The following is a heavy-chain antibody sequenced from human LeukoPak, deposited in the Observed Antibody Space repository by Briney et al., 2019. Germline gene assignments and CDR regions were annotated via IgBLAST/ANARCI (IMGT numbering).Heavy chain of an antibody. CDR3: ARAPGLMTAFDY. Sequence: SETLSLTCTVSGGSISSGGYYWSWIRQPPGKGLEWIGYIYHSGSTYYNPSLRSRVTISVDTSKNQFSLKLSSVTAADTAVYYCARAPGLMTAFDYWGQGTLVTVSS. J-gene: IGHJ4*02. V-gene: IGHV4-61*08. D-gene: IGHD2-21*02. CDR1: GGSISSGGYY. CDR2: IYHSGST.